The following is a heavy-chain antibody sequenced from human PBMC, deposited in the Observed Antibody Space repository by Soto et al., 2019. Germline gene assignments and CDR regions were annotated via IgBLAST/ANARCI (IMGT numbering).Heavy chain of an antibody. D-gene: IGHD1-26*01. CDR2: ISWNSDMI. V-gene: IGHV3-9*01. Sequence: EVQLVESGGGLVQPGRSLRLSCAASAFTFDDYAMHWVRQGPGKGLEWVSGISWNSDMITYADSVKGRFTVSRDNAKNSLDLEMNSLRVEDTALYYCVKDTYILVGATHLDSWGQGTLVTVSS. J-gene: IGHJ4*02. CDR1: AFTFDDYA. CDR3: VKDTYILVGATHLDS.